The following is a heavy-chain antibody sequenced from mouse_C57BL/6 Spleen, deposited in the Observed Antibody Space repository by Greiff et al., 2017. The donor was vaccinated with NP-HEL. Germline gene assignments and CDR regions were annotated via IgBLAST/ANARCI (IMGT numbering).Heavy chain of an antibody. V-gene: IGHV1-59*01. CDR1: GYTFTSYW. D-gene: IGHD2-3*01. CDR3: ARSDGYDYYAMDY. CDR2: IDPSDSYT. Sequence: QVQLQQPGAELVRPGTSVKLSCKASGYTFTSYWMHWVKQRPGQGLEWIGVIDPSDSYTNYNQKFKGKATLTVDTSSSTAYMQLSSLTSEDSAVYYCARSDGYDYYAMDYWGQGTSVTVSS. J-gene: IGHJ4*01.